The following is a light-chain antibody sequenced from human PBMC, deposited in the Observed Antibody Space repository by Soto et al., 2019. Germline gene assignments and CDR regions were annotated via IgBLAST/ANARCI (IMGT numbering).Light chain of an antibody. CDR2: GAS. CDR3: QQFDNWLSIT. Sequence: MTQSPSTMSVSVGDRATITCRGSQSISNNLARYQQKPGQAPRVVIYGASTRATGIPARFSGSGSGTEFTLTITSLQSEDVAVYYCQQFDNWLSITFGQGTRLEIK. J-gene: IGKJ5*01. V-gene: IGKV3D-15*01. CDR1: QSISNN.